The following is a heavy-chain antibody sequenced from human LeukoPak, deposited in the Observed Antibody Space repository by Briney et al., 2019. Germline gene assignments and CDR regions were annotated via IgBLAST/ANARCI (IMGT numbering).Heavy chain of an antibody. CDR3: AKEGYGGPFDY. V-gene: IGHV3-23*01. D-gene: IGHD4-23*01. Sequence: GGSLRLSCVGSGFTFRSHAMSWVRQAPEKGLEFVSGIYENGGTTYYADSVKGRFSISRDNSKNTLYLQMDSLRGEDTAVYYCAKEGYGGPFDYWGQGTLVTVSS. J-gene: IGHJ4*02. CDR2: IYENGGTT. CDR1: GFTFRSHA.